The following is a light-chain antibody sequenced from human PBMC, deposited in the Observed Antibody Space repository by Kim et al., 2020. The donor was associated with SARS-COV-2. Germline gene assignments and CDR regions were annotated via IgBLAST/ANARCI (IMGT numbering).Light chain of an antibody. CDR1: QSLLDSTGYDY. J-gene: IGKJ1*01. Sequence: ASISCRSSQSLLDSTGYDYLDWYLQKPGQSPQLLMYLGSNRAAGVPDRFSGRGSGTDFTLKISRVEAEDVGVYYCMQALQTPLTFGQGTKVDIK. V-gene: IGKV2-28*01. CDR2: LGS. CDR3: MQALQTPLT.